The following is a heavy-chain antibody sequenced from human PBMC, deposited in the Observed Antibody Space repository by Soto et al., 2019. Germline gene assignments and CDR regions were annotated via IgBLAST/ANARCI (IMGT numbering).Heavy chain of an antibody. Sequence: QLQVQESGPGQVRPSETLSLTCIVSGVSVRSYTWSWVRQPANKGLEWIGRVFSSVSATYNPSLKSRVTITMDTPENRISLKHDSVTAADAGVYYCARDGMTTGDTWGPGTAVTVSS. D-gene: IGHD1-1*01. J-gene: IGHJ4*02. CDR3: ARDGMTTGDT. CDR2: VFSSVSA. V-gene: IGHV4-4*07. CDR1: GVSVRSYT.